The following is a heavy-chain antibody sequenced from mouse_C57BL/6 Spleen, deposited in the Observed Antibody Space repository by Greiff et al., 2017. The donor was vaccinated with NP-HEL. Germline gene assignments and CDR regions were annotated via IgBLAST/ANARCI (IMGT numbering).Heavy chain of an antibody. CDR2: ISGGGGNT. Sequence: DVKLVESGGGLVKPGGSLKLSCAASGFTFSSYTMSWVRQTPEKRLEWVATISGGGGNTYYPDSVKGRFTISRDNAKNTLYLQMSSLRSEDTALYYCARQDYGSYFDYWGQGTTLTVSS. CDR3: ARQDYGSYFDY. J-gene: IGHJ2*01. CDR1: GFTFSSYT. V-gene: IGHV5-9*01. D-gene: IGHD1-1*01.